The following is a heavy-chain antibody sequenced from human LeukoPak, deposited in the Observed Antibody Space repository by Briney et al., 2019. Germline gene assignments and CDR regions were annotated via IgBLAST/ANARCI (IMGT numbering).Heavy chain of an antibody. D-gene: IGHD6-13*01. CDR1: GFTFSSYG. J-gene: IGHJ4*02. CDR2: IWYDGSNK. V-gene: IGHV3-30*02. Sequence: PGGSLRLSCAASGFTFSSYGMHWVRQAPGKGLEWVAFIWYDGSNKYYADSVKGRFTISRDNSKNKLYLQMNRLRAEDRAVYYCAKENYSSSWHADYWGQGTLVTVSS. CDR3: AKENYSSSWHADY.